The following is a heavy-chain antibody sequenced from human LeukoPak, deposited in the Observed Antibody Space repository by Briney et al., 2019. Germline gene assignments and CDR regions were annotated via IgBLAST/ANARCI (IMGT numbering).Heavy chain of an antibody. Sequence: GRSLRLSCAASGFTFSSYAMHWVRQAPGKGLEWVAVISYDGSNKYYADSVKGRFTISRDNSKNTLYLQMNSLRAEDTAVYYCASPIAAAGTSQGLNDYWGQGTLVTVSS. D-gene: IGHD6-13*01. CDR2: ISYDGSNK. CDR3: ASPIAAAGTSQGLNDY. CDR1: GFTFSSYA. V-gene: IGHV3-30-3*01. J-gene: IGHJ4*02.